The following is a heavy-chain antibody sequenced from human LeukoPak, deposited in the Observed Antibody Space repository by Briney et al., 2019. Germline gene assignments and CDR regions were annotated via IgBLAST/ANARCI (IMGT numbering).Heavy chain of an antibody. Sequence: SGTLSLTCTVSGGSISSYYWRWIRQPPGKGLEWIGRIYTSGSTNYNPSPKSRVTMSVDTSKNQFSLKLSSVTAAAAAVYYCASARYCSGGSCYSFDYWGQGTLVTVSS. CDR2: IYTSGST. V-gene: IGHV4-4*07. CDR1: GGSISSYY. J-gene: IGHJ4*02. CDR3: ASARYCSGGSCYSFDY. D-gene: IGHD2-15*01.